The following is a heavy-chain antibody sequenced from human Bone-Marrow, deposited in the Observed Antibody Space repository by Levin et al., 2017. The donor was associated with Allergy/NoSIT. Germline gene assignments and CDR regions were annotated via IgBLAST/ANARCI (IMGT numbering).Heavy chain of an antibody. V-gene: IGHV1-18*01. Sequence: GESLKISCKSSGFRFTDSGFSWVRQAPGQGLEWMGWISGYSGDTNYPQKFQDRVFMTIDRSTRTAYMDLKSLRSDDTAVYYCAREPRWLHSTDMPMDVWGQGTTVTVSS. CDR3: AREPRWLHSTDMPMDV. D-gene: IGHD5-24*01. CDR1: GFRFTDSG. J-gene: IGHJ6*02. CDR2: ISGYSGDT.